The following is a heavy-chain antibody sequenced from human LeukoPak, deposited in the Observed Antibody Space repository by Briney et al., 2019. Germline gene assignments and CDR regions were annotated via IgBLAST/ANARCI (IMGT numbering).Heavy chain of an antibody. V-gene: IGHV3-53*05. CDR3: ARILYNGNDYSFDY. D-gene: IGHD5-12*01. CDR2: IYSGGST. J-gene: IGHJ4*02. CDR1: GFSVSGNY. Sequence: PGGSLRLSCAASGFSVSGNYMSWVRQAPGKGLEWVSVIYSGGSTYYIDSVKGRFTISRDNSKNTLYLQMNSLRDDDTAVYYCARILYNGNDYSFDYWGQGTLVTVSS.